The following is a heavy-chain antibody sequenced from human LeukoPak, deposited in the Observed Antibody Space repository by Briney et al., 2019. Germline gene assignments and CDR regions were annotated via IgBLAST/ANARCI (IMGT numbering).Heavy chain of an antibody. D-gene: IGHD3-10*01. V-gene: IGHV4-4*02. Sequence: SETLSLTCAVSGGSISSSNWWSWVRQPPGKGLEWIGEIYHSGSTNYNPSLKSRVTISVDKSKNQFSLKLSSVTAADTAVYYCARALGVGEIYAFDIWGQGTMVTVSS. CDR2: IYHSGST. CDR1: GGSISSSNW. CDR3: ARALGVGEIYAFDI. J-gene: IGHJ3*02.